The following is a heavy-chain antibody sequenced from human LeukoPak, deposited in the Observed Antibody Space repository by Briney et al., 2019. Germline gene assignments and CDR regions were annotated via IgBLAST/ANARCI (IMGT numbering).Heavy chain of an antibody. CDR2: ISDSGGST. D-gene: IGHD6-13*01. CDR1: GFSLSRYA. V-gene: IGHV3-23*01. Sequence: GGSLRLSRAVSGFSLSRYAMSWVRKAPGKGLEWVSAISDSGGSTYYADSVKGRFTISRDNSRNTLYLQMNTLRAEDTAVYYCAKCRGSSWSDYFDYWGQGTLVTVSS. J-gene: IGHJ4*02. CDR3: AKCRGSSWSDYFDY.